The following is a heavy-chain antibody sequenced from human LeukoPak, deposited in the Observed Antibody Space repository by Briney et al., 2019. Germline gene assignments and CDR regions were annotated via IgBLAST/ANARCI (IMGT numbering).Heavy chain of an antibody. CDR3: ARGLSSSSSPPFDP. CDR1: GGSISSYY. Sequence: PSETLSLTCTVSGGSISSYYWSWIRQSPGKGLEWIGYIYYSGSTNYNPSLKSRVTISVDTSKNQFSLKLSSVTAADTAVYYCARGLSSSSSPPFDPWGQGTLVTVSS. J-gene: IGHJ5*02. D-gene: IGHD6-6*01. V-gene: IGHV4-59*01. CDR2: IYYSGST.